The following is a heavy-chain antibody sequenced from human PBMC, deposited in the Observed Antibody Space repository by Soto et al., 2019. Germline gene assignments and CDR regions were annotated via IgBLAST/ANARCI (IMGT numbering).Heavy chain of an antibody. CDR3: ARSPRSSPYFDY. J-gene: IGHJ4*02. CDR2: IYPGDHET. V-gene: IGHV5-51*01. Sequence: GESLKISCQCSGYTFSNFWIGWVRQLPGKGLEWMGIIYPGDHETRYSPSFHGKVTISADKSINTAYLQWNSLEASGTAFYFCARSPRSSPYFDYWGQGALVTVSS. D-gene: IGHD6-13*01. CDR1: GYTFSNFW.